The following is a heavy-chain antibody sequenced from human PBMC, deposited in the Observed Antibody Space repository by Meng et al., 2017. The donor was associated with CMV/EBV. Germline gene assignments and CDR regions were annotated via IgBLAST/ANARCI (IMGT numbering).Heavy chain of an antibody. CDR1: GYSFTSYW. Sequence: GESLKISCKGSGYSFTSYWIGWVRQMPGKGPEWMGIIYPGDSDTRYSPSFQGQVTISADKSISTAYLQWSSLKASDTAMYYCARQPYYYDSSGYYRGDFDYWGQGTLVTVSS. CDR3: ARQPYYYDSSGYYRGDFDY. D-gene: IGHD3-22*01. J-gene: IGHJ4*02. V-gene: IGHV5-51*01. CDR2: IYPGDSDT.